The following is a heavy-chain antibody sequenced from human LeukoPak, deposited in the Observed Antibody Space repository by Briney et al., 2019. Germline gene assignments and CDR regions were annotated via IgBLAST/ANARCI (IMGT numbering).Heavy chain of an antibody. V-gene: IGHV4-31*09. D-gene: IGHD6-13*01. CDR1: GGSISSSNYH. Sequence: SQTLSLTCNVSGGSISSSNYHWSWVRQHPGKGLEWLGYIFYSGSTYSIPSLKSRVTISVDKSKNQFSLKLSSVTAADTAVYYCAQGLPGIAAAGFDYWGQGTLVTVSS. CDR3: AQGLPGIAAAGFDY. CDR2: IFYSGST. J-gene: IGHJ4*02.